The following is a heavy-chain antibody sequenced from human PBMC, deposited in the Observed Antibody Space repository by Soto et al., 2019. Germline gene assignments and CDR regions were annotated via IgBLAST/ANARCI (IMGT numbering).Heavy chain of an antibody. V-gene: IGHV4-4*07. J-gene: IGHJ5*02. CDR3: VASLAASGLNWLDP. CDR2: IFANGHT. D-gene: IGHD6-13*01. Sequence: PSETLSLTCIVSGGSISEKYWNWVRQPPGKGLEWIGLIFANGHTDYNPSLKSRVTMSVDASKIQFSLRLTSMTAADTAVYYCVASLAASGLNWLDPWGRGTLVTVSS. CDR1: GGSISEKY.